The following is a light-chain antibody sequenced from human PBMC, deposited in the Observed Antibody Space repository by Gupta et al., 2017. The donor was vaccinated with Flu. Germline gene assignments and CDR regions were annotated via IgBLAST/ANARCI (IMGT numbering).Light chain of an antibody. CDR2: DAS. CDR3: QQHSDFPLYT. CDR1: QSVSPS. Sequence: VLTQSPATLSLSPGQSAVLSCRASQSVSPSIAWYQQKPGQAPRLLMYDASRRAAGIPARFSGSGCGTDYTLPISTREPEDFAVYYCQQHSDFPLYTFGQGTKLEIK. V-gene: IGKV3-11*01. J-gene: IGKJ2*01.